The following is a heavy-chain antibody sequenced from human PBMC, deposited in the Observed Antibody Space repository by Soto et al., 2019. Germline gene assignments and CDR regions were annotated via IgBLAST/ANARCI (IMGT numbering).Heavy chain of an antibody. CDR2: IDPSDSYT. CDR3: ASDILTGYYHVVNGMDV. Sequence: PGETLKISCKGSVYSFTSYWISWVRQMPGKGLERMGRIDPSDSYTNYSPSFQGHVTIPADKSISTAYLQWSSLKASDTAMYYCASDILTGYYHVVNGMDVWGQRTTVTVSS. CDR1: VYSFTSYW. J-gene: IGHJ6*02. V-gene: IGHV5-10-1*01. D-gene: IGHD3-9*01.